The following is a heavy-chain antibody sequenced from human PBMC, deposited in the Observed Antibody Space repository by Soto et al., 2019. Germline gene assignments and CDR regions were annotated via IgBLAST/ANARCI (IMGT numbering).Heavy chain of an antibody. D-gene: IGHD5-18*01. Sequence: SETLSLTCAVSGGSISSGGYSWSWIRQPPGKGLEWIVYIYHSGSTYYNPSLKSRVTISVDRSKNQFSLKLSSVTAADTAVYYCARAKDVDTAMGPYDYWGQGTLVTVSS. V-gene: IGHV4-30-2*01. J-gene: IGHJ4*02. CDR3: ARAKDVDTAMGPYDY. CDR2: IYHSGST. CDR1: GGSISSGGYS.